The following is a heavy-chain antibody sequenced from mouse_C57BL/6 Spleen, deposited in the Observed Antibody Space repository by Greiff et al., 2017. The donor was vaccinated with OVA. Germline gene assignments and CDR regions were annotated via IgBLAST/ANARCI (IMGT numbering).Heavy chain of an antibody. Sequence: QVQLQQPGAELVKPGASVKLSCKASGYTFTSYWMQWVKQRPGQGLEWIGEIDPSDSYTNYNQKFKGKATLTVDTSSSTAYMQLSSLTSEDSAVYYCAPYYSNYGWFAYWGQGTLVTVSA. CDR2: IDPSDSYT. CDR3: APYYSNYGWFAY. D-gene: IGHD2-5*01. CDR1: GYTFTSYW. V-gene: IGHV1-50*01. J-gene: IGHJ3*01.